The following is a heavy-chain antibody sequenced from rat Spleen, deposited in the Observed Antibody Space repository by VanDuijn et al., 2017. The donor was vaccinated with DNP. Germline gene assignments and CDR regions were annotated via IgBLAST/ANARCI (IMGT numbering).Heavy chain of an antibody. D-gene: IGHD1-5*01. CDR1: GFDFNTYA. Sequence: EVQVVESGGGLVQPKGSLKLSCTTSGFDFNTYAMSWVRQAPGKGLDWVASISIKTHNYATLYADSVKGRFTIARDDTQNVLYLQMNALKTEDTAIYYCAKHRWDGFFDFWGPGTMVTVSS. CDR2: ISIKTHNYAT. V-gene: IGHV10-4*01. J-gene: IGHJ1*01. CDR3: AKHRWDGFFDF.